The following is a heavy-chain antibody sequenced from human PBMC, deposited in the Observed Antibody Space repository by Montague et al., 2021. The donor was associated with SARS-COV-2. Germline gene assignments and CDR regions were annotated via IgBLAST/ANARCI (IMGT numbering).Heavy chain of an antibody. V-gene: IGHV3-30*04. J-gene: IGHJ4*02. Sequence: SLRLSWSASGFTFSSYAMHWVRQAPGRGLEWVAVISYDGGNKYYADSVKGRFTISREMNSLRAEDTAVYYCARDNYDYVWGSYRYIYWGQGTLVTVSS. D-gene: IGHD3-16*02. CDR3: ARDNYDYVWGSYRYIY. CDR1: GFTFSSYA. CDR2: ISYDGGNK.